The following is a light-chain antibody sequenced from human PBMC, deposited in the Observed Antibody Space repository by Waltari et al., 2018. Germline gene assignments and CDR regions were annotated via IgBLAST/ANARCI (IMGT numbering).Light chain of an antibody. V-gene: IGKV1-39*01. CDR1: QSISNY. CDR3: QQSYNTPYT. J-gene: IGKJ2*01. CDR2: AAS. Sequence: DIQMTQSPPSLSASVGDRVSITCRASQSISNYLNWYQQKPGKAPKLLIYAASTLQGGVPSTFSGSVSGTDFTLTISSLQPEDFATYYCQQSYNTPYTFGQGTNLEIK.